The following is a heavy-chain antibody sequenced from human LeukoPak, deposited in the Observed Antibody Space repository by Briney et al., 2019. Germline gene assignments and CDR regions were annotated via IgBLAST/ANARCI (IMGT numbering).Heavy chain of an antibody. CDR1: GGSMSSYY. CDR3: ARGSVTPDAGY. Sequence: SETLSLTCTVSGGSMSSYYWSWIRQPAGKGLEWIGRTYTSGSINYNPSLKSRVTMSVDTSKSQVSLQLTSVTAADTAVYYCARGSVTPDAGYWGPGTLVTVSS. J-gene: IGHJ4*02. CDR2: TYTSGSI. V-gene: IGHV4-4*07. D-gene: IGHD4-17*01.